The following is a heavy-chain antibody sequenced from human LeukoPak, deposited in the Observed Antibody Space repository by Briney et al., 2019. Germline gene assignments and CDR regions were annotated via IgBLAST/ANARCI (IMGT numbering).Heavy chain of an antibody. J-gene: IGHJ3*02. Sequence: PSETLSLTCTVSGGSISSSSYYWSWIRQPAGKGLEWIGRIYTSGSTNYNPSLKSRVTISVDTSKNQFSLKLSSVTAADTAVYYCARGHGVVNSLYAFDIWGQGTMVTVSS. CDR1: GGSISSSSYY. CDR2: IYTSGST. D-gene: IGHD3-3*01. V-gene: IGHV4-61*02. CDR3: ARGHGVVNSLYAFDI.